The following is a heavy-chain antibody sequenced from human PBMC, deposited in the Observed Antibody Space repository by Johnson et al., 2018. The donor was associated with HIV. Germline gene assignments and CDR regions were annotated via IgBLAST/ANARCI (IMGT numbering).Heavy chain of an antibody. CDR1: GFTFSSYA. V-gene: IGHV3-30-3*01. CDR3: AGASHSSGWYGRLGVAFDI. Sequence: VESGGGVVQPGRSLRLSCAASGFTFSSYAMHWVRQAPGKGLEWVAVISYDGSNKYYADSVKGRFTISRDNSKTTLYLQMNSLRAEDTAVYYCAGASHSSGWYGRLGVAFDIWGQGTMVTVSS. J-gene: IGHJ3*02. CDR2: ISYDGSNK. D-gene: IGHD6-19*01.